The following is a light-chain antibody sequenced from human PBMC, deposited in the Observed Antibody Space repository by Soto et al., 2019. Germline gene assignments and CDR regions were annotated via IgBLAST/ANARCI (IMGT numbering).Light chain of an antibody. CDR1: SSNIGAGYD. CDR3: QSYDSSLSGVV. J-gene: IGLJ2*01. V-gene: IGLV1-40*01. Sequence: QSVLTQPPSVSGAPGQRVTISCTGSSSNIGAGYDVHWYQQLPRTAPKLLIYGNSNRPSGVPDRFSGSKSGTSASLAITGLQAEDEADYYCQSYDSSLSGVVFGGRTKLTVL. CDR2: GNS.